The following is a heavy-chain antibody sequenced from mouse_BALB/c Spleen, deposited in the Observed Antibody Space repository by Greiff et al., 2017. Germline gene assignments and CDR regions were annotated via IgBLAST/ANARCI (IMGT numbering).Heavy chain of an antibody. CDR3: ARRGVDFDY. D-gene: IGHD1-1*01. J-gene: IGHJ2*01. Sequence: DLVKPGASVKLSCKASGYTFTSYWINWIKQRPGQGLEWIGRIAPGSGSTYYNEMFKGKATLTVDTSSSTAYIQLSSLSSEDSAVYFCARRGVDFDYWGQGTTLTVSS. V-gene: IGHV1S41*01. CDR1: GYTFTSYW. CDR2: IAPGSGST.